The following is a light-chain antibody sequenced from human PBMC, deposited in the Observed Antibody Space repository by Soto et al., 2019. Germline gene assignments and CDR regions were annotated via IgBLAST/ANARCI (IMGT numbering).Light chain of an antibody. CDR3: SSYAGTHVV. CDR2: DVS. J-gene: IGLJ1*01. CDR1: SSDVGGYNY. V-gene: IGLV2-8*01. Sequence: QSVLTQPPSASGSPGQSVTISCTGTSSDVGGYNYVSWYQQHPGKAPKLMIYDVSKRPSGVPDRFSGSKSGNTASLTVSGLQADDEADYYCSSYAGTHVVFGPGTKVTVL.